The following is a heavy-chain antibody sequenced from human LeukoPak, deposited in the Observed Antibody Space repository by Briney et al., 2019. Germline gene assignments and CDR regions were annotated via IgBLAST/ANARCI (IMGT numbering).Heavy chain of an antibody. CDR3: AKGTTGESYYGSGSYYRAETYFDY. CDR2: ISYDGSNK. Sequence: GRSLRLSCAASGFTFSSYGMHWVRQAPGKGLEWVAVISYDGSNKYYADSVKGRFTISRDNSKNTLYLQMNSLRAEDTALYYCAKGTTGESYYGSGSYYRAETYFDYWGQGALVTVSS. D-gene: IGHD3-10*01. J-gene: IGHJ4*02. CDR1: GFTFSSYG. V-gene: IGHV3-30*18.